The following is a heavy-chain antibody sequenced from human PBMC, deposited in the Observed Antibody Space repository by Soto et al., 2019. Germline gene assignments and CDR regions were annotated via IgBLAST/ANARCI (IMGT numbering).Heavy chain of an antibody. CDR1: GYTLTELS. J-gene: IGHJ4*02. D-gene: IGHD3-22*01. V-gene: IGHV1-24*01. CDR3: ATDPRDSSGYSKYYFDY. Sequence: ASVKVSCKVSGYTLTELSMHWVRQAPGKGLEWMGGFDPEDGETIYAQKFQGRFTMTEDTSTDTAYMELSSLRSEDTAVYYCATDPRDSSGYSKYYFDYWGQGTLVTVSS. CDR2: FDPEDGET.